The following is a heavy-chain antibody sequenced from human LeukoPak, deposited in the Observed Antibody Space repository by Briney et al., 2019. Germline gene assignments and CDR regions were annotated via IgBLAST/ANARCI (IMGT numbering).Heavy chain of an antibody. CDR2: ISSRGSYI. V-gene: IGHV3-21*01. Sequence: PGGSLRLSCAASGFTFSSYSMNWVRQAPGKGLEWVSSISSRGSYIYYADSVKGRFTISRDNAENSLYLQMNSLRAEDTAVYYCAELGITMIGGVWGKETTVTISS. CDR1: GFTFSSYS. CDR3: AELGITMIGGV. D-gene: IGHD3-10*02. J-gene: IGHJ6*04.